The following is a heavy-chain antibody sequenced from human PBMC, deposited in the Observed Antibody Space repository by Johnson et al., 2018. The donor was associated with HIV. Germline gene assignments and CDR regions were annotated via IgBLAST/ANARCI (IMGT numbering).Heavy chain of an antibody. Sequence: QMLLVESGGGLVQPGGSLRLSCSTSGLTFSSYAMHWVRQAPGKGLEWVAVISYDGSNKYYADSVKGRFTISRDNSKNTLYLQMNSLRAEDTAVYYCAKTRTTVTTIDAFDIWGQGTMVTVSS. CDR2: ISYDGSNK. CDR1: GLTFSSYA. V-gene: IGHV3-30-3*02. J-gene: IGHJ3*02. D-gene: IGHD4-17*01. CDR3: AKTRTTVTTIDAFDI.